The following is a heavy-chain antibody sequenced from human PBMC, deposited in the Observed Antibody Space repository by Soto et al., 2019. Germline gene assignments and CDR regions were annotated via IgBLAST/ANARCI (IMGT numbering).Heavy chain of an antibody. CDR1: GFTFSSYG. CDR2: IWYDGSNK. J-gene: IGHJ3*02. CDR3: ARATYPDAFDI. V-gene: IGHV3-33*01. D-gene: IGHD2-2*01. Sequence: GGSLRLSCAASGFTFSSYGMHWVRQAPGKGLEWVAVIWYDGSNKYYADSVKGRFTISRDNSKNTLYLQMNSLRAEDTAVYYCARATYPDAFDIWGQGTMVTVSS.